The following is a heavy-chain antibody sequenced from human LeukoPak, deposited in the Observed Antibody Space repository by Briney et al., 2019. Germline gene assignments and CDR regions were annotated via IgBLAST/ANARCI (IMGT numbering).Heavy chain of an antibody. V-gene: IGHV1-18*01. CDR1: GYTFTSYG. D-gene: IGHD2-15*01. CDR2: ISAYNGNT. CDR3: ATPICNSGGSCYPLGY. Sequence: GASVKVSCKASGYTFTSYGISWVRQAPGQGLEWMGWISAYNGNTNYAQKLQGRVTMTTDTSTSTAYMELRSLRSDDTAVYYCATPICNSGGSCYPLGYWGQGTLVTVSS. J-gene: IGHJ4*02.